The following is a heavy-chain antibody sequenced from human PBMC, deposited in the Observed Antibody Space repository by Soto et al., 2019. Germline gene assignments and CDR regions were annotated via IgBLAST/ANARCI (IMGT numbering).Heavy chain of an antibody. J-gene: IGHJ6*03. Sequence: SETLSLTCTVSGGSISSSSYYWGWIRQPPGKGLEWIGSIYYSGSTYYNPSLKSRVTISVDTSKNQFSLKLSSVTAADTAVYYCARRLTRTVRDYYYYYMDVWGKGTTVTVSS. CDR1: GGSISSSSYY. D-gene: IGHD4-4*01. V-gene: IGHV4-39*01. CDR3: ARRLTRTVRDYYYYYMDV. CDR2: IYYSGST.